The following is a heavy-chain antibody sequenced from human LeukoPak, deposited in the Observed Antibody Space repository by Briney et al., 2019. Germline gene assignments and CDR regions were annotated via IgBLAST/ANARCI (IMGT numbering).Heavy chain of an antibody. V-gene: IGHV1-8*01. J-gene: IGHJ4*02. D-gene: IGHD3-16*02. Sequence: PSASVKVSCKASGYTFTSYDINWVRQATGQGLEWMGWMNPNSGNTGYAQKFQGRVTMTRNTSISTAYMELSSLRSEDTAVYYCARVSHGDYVWGSYRPFDYWGQGTLVTVSS. CDR1: GYTFTSYD. CDR3: ARVSHGDYVWGSYRPFDY. CDR2: MNPNSGNT.